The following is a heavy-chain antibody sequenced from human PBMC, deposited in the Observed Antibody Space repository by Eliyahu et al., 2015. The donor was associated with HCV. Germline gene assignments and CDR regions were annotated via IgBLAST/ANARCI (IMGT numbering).Heavy chain of an antibody. CDR3: AHRRPEWRMLSSLMYNWFDP. CDR2: IYWDDDK. D-gene: IGHD2-8*02. V-gene: IGHV2-5*02. CDR1: GFSLSTSGVG. J-gene: IGHJ5*02. Sequence: QITLKESGPTLVKPTQTLTLTCTFSGFSLSTSGVGVGWIRQPPGKALEWLALIYWDDDKRYSPSLKSRLTITKDTSKNQVVLTMTNMDPVDTATYYCAHRRPEWRMLSSLMYNWFDPWGQGTLVTVSS.